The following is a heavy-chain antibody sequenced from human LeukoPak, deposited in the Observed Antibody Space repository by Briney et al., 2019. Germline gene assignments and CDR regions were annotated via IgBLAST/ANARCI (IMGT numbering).Heavy chain of an antibody. CDR1: GGSISRYY. Sequence: SETLSLTFTVSGGSISRYYWSWIRQPPGKGLEWIGYIYYSGSTNYNPSLKSPVTISVDTSKNQFSLKLSSVTAADTAVYYCARGGYYDSSGYDYWGQGTLVTVSS. D-gene: IGHD3-22*01. J-gene: IGHJ4*02. CDR3: ARGGYYDSSGYDY. CDR2: IYYSGST. V-gene: IGHV4-59*01.